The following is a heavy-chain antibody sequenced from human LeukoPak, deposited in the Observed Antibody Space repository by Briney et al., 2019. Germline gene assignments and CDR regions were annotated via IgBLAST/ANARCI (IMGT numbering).Heavy chain of an antibody. J-gene: IGHJ4*02. D-gene: IGHD6-6*01. CDR3: ARSESSSVGDFDY. Sequence: ASVKVSCKASGGTFSNYAISWVRQAPGQGLEWMGGIIPIFDTTNFAQKFQGRVTITADESTSTVYMELNSLRSDDTAVYYCARSESSSVGDFDYWGQGTLVTVSS. V-gene: IGHV1-69*13. CDR2: IIPIFDTT. CDR1: GGTFSNYA.